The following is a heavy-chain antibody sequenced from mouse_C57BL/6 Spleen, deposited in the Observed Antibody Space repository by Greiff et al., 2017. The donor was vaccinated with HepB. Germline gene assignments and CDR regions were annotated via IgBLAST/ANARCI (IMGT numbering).Heavy chain of an antibody. CDR1: GYTFTSYW. J-gene: IGHJ1*03. D-gene: IGHD1-1*01. V-gene: IGHV1-55*01. CDR2: IYPGSGST. Sequence: VQLQQPGAELVKPGASVKMSCKASGYTFTSYWITWVKQRPGQGLEWIGDIYPGSGSTNYNEKFKSKATLTVDTSSSTAYMQLSSLTSEDSAVYYCARGGGITTVVADWYFDVWGTGTTVTVSS. CDR3: ARGGGITTVVADWYFDV.